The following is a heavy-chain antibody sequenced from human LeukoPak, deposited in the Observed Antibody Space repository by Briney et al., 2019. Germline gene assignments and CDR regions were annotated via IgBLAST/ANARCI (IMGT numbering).Heavy chain of an antibody. CDR3: ARDNSVRDEAWWFNP. V-gene: IGHV1-18*01. J-gene: IGHJ5*02. CDR2: ISGYNGNT. CDR1: GYTFTSYG. D-gene: IGHD5-24*01. Sequence: GASVKVSCKASGYTFTSYGISWVRQAPGQGLEWMGWISGYNGNTNYAQKLQGRVTMTTDTSTSTDYLELSSLRSEDTAVYYCARDNSVRDEAWWFNPWGQGTLVTVSS.